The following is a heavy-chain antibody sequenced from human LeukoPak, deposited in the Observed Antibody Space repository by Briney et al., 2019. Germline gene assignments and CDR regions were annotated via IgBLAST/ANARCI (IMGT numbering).Heavy chain of an antibody. V-gene: IGHV3-74*01. J-gene: IGHJ4*02. CDR2: INTDGSST. D-gene: IGHD1-26*01. CDR1: GFTFSSYW. CDR3: TRDTDGSLDY. Sequence: GGSLRLSCAASGFTFSSYWMHWVRQAPGKGLVWVSRINTDGSSTSYADSVKGRFTISRDNPKNSLYLQMNNLRADDTAVYYCTRDTDGSLDYWGQGILVTVAS.